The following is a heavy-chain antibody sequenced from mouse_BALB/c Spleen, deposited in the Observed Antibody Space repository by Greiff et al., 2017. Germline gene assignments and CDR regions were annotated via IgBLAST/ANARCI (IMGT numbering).Heavy chain of an antibody. CDR3: ARWYYYGSSKYYYAMDY. CDR2: ISSGGST. D-gene: IGHD1-1*01. CDR1: GFTFSSYA. Sequence: EVQVVESGGGLVKPGGSLKLSCAASGFTFSSYAMSWVRQTPEKRLEWVASISSGGSTYYPDSVKGRFTISRDNARNILYLQMSSLGSEDTAMYYCARWYYYGSSKYYYAMDYWGQGTSVTVSS. V-gene: IGHV5-6-5*01. J-gene: IGHJ4*01.